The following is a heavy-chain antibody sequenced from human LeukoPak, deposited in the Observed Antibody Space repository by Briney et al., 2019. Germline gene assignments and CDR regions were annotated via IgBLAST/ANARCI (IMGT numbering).Heavy chain of an antibody. V-gene: IGHV3-7*03. D-gene: IGHD4-17*01. CDR1: GFTFSIYW. CDR2: IKQDGSEK. Sequence: PGGSLRLSCAASGFTFSIYWMSWVRQAPGKGLEWVANIKQDGSEKYYVDSVKGRFTISKDNAKNSLYLQMNSLRAEDTAVYYCARIEGPDYGDYTDYWGQGTLVTVSS. J-gene: IGHJ4*02. CDR3: ARIEGPDYGDYTDY.